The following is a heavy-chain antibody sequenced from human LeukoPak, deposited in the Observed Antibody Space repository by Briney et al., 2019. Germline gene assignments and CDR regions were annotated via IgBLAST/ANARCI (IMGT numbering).Heavy chain of an antibody. Sequence: PGGSLRLSCAASGFTFSSDSMNWVRQAPGKGLEWVSYISSSSNTIYYADSVTGRFTISRDNAKNSLYLQMNSLRDEDTALYYCVTDTSMGGLFDYWGQGTLVTVSS. CDR1: GFTFSSDS. CDR2: ISSSSNTI. CDR3: VTDTSMGGLFDY. J-gene: IGHJ4*02. D-gene: IGHD5-18*01. V-gene: IGHV3-48*02.